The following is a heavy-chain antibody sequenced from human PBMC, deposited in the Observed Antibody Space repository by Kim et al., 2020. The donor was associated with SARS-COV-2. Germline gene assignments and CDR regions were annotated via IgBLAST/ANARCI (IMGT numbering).Heavy chain of an antibody. Sequence: GGSLRLSCAASGFTFSSYSMNWVRQAPGKGLEWVSSISSSSSYIYYADSVKGRFTISRDNAKNSLYLQMNSLRAEDTAVYYCARDLVYYDYVWGSYRSFDYWGQGTLVTVSS. CDR3: ARDLVYYDYVWGSYRSFDY. CDR1: GFTFSSYS. V-gene: IGHV3-21*01. J-gene: IGHJ4*02. CDR2: ISSSSSYI. D-gene: IGHD3-16*02.